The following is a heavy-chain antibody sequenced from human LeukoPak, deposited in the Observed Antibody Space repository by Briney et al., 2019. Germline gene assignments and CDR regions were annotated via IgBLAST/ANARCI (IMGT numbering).Heavy chain of an antibody. CDR2: ISGSDGDT. D-gene: IGHD3-10*01. CDR1: GFTFSSYA. V-gene: IGHV3-23*01. J-gene: IGHJ4*02. Sequence: GGSLRLSCAVSGFTFSSYAMSWVRQAPGRGLEWVSAISGSDGDTDYADSVKGRFTLSRDNSKNTVFLQMNSLRAEDMAVYYCARDLWFGEFRYFDYWGQGTLVTVSS. CDR3: ARDLWFGEFRYFDY.